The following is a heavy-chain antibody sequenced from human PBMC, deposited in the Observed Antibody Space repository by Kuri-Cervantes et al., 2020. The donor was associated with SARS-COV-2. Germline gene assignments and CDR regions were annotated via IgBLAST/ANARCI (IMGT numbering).Heavy chain of an antibody. Sequence: GESLKISCAASGFTFSSYAMSWVRQAPGKGLEWVSGISGRGGSTYYADSVKGRFTISRDNSKNTLYLQMNSLRAEDTAVYYCAKDRIVVVIAREDAFDIWGQGTMVTVSS. CDR1: GFTFSSYA. CDR3: AKDRIVVVIAREDAFDI. V-gene: IGHV3-23*01. J-gene: IGHJ3*02. CDR2: ISGRGGST. D-gene: IGHD2-21*01.